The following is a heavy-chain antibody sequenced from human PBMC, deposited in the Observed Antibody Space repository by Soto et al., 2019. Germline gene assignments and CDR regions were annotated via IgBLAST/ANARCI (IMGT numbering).Heavy chain of an antibody. V-gene: IGHV3-20*04. CDR2: VNWNGGST. CDR1: GFTFDDYG. Sequence: EVQLVESGGGVLRPGGSLRLSCAASGFTFDDYGMSWARQAPGKGLEWVSGVNWNGGSTGYADSVKGRFTISRDNAKNSLYPQMISLGAEDMAFYYCVRGASLNFDYWGQGTLVTVSS. D-gene: IGHD1-26*01. J-gene: IGHJ4*02. CDR3: VRGASLNFDY.